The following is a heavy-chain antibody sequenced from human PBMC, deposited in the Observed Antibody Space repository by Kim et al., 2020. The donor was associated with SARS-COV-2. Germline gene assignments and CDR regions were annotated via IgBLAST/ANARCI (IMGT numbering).Heavy chain of an antibody. CDR3: ARGLGVLRYFDWSPLGI. Sequence: SETLSLTCTVSGGSISSYYWSWIRQPPGKGLEWIGYIYYSGSTNYNPSLKSRVTISVDTSKNQFSLKLSSVTAADTAVYYCARGLGVLRYFDWSPLGIWGQGTMVTVSS. V-gene: IGHV4-59*01. D-gene: IGHD3-9*01. J-gene: IGHJ3*02. CDR1: GGSISSYY. CDR2: IYYSGST.